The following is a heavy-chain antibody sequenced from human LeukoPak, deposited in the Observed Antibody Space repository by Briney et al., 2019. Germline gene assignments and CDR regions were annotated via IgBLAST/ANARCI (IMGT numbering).Heavy chain of an antibody. CDR3: VDSGGSGWHQIDY. Sequence: GGSLRLSCAASGFTVRNNHMSWVRQAPGKGLEWVGRTRNKAKSYTTEYAASVKGRFTISRDDSKNSLYLQMNSLKTEDTAVYYCVDSGGSGWHQIDYWGQGTLVTVSS. J-gene: IGHJ4*02. V-gene: IGHV3-72*01. CDR2: TRNKAKSYTT. D-gene: IGHD6-19*01. CDR1: GFTVRNNH.